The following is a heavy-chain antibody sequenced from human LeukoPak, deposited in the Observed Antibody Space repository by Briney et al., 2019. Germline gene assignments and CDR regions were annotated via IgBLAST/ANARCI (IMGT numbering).Heavy chain of an antibody. J-gene: IGHJ5*02. CDR1: GGSISGYY. CDR2: IYYSGST. D-gene: IGHD6-19*01. Sequence: SETLSLTCTVSGGSISGYYWSWIRQPPGKGLEWIGYIYYSGSTNYNPSLESRVTISVDTSKNQFPLKLSSVTAADTAVYYCARDRSSGWYGADDHWGQGTLVTVSS. V-gene: IGHV4-59*01. CDR3: ARDRSSGWYGADDH.